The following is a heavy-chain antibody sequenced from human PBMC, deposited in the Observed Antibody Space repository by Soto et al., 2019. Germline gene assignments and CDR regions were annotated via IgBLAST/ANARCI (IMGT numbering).Heavy chain of an antibody. J-gene: IGHJ6*02. Sequence: QVQLVESGGSVVQPGRSLRLSCAASGFTFSSYAMHWVRQAPGKGLEWVAVISYDGTNKYYADSVKGRFTISRDNSENSLYLQMNSLRGEDTAVYYCARDNGSWYGYYYYGMDVWGQGTTVPVSS. CDR2: ISYDGTNK. D-gene: IGHD6-13*01. V-gene: IGHV3-30-3*01. CDR3: ARDNGSWYGYYYYGMDV. CDR1: GFTFSSYA.